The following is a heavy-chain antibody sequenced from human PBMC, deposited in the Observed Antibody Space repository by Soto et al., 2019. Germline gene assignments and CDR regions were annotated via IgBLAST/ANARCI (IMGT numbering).Heavy chain of an antibody. CDR1: GFTFSSYG. CDR3: ARDYIPSSKYSGYELDY. Sequence: GGSLRLSCAASGFTFSSYGMHWVRQAPGKGLEWVAVIWYDGSNKYYADSVKGRFTISRDNSKNTLYLQMNSLRAEDTAVYYCARDYIPSSKYSGYELDYWGQGTLVTVSS. D-gene: IGHD5-12*01. J-gene: IGHJ4*02. CDR2: IWYDGSNK. V-gene: IGHV3-33*01.